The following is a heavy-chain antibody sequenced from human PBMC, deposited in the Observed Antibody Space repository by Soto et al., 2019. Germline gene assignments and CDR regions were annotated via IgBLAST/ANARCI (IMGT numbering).Heavy chain of an antibody. CDR3: ARDRQAVAGNYYYYGLDV. J-gene: IGHJ6*02. CDR1: GGSISSYY. D-gene: IGHD6-19*01. CDR2: IYYSGRT. V-gene: IGHV4-59*01. Sequence: QVQLQESGPGPVKPSETLSLTCTVSGGSISSYYWSWIRQPPGTGLEWIGYIYYSGRTNYNPSLKSRVTLSVDTSNSRFSLKLSSVTAADTAVYYCARDRQAVAGNYYYYGLDVWGQGTTVTVSS.